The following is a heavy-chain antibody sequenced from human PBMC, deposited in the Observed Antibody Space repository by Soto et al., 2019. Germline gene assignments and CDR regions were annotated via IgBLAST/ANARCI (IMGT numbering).Heavy chain of an antibody. D-gene: IGHD2-15*01. CDR2: INGDGSST. J-gene: IGHJ4*02. CDR3: ARDGWNYFDY. CDR1: GFNLSDYY. Sequence: PGGSLRLSCAVSGFNLSDYYMTWIRQAPGKGLVWVSRINGDGSSTSYADSVKGRFTISRDNSKNSLYLQMNSLRAEDTAVYYCARDGWNYFDYWGQGTLVTVSS. V-gene: IGHV3-74*01.